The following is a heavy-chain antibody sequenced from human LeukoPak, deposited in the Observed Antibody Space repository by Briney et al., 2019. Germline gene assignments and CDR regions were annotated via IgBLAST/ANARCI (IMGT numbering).Heavy chain of an antibody. CDR3: ARDQRVTGRPDIDY. J-gene: IGHJ4*02. D-gene: IGHD6-6*01. V-gene: IGHV3-74*03. Sequence: GGSLRLSCAASGFTFRNHWMHWVRQTPGKRLFRVSRISSDGSSTTYADSVKGRFTISRDNAKNTLYLQMNNLRAEDTAMYYCARDQRVTGRPDIDYWGQGTLVIVSS. CDR2: ISSDGSST. CDR1: GFTFRNHW.